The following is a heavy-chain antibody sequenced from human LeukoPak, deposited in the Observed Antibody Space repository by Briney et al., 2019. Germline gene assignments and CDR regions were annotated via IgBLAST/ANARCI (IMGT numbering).Heavy chain of an antibody. D-gene: IGHD2-2*01. CDR1: GGTFSSYA. V-gene: IGHV1-69*04. CDR2: IIPILGIA. Sequence: ASVKVSCKASGGTFSSYAISWVRQAPGQGLEWMGRIIPILGIANYAQKFQGRVTITADKSTSTAYMELSSLRSEDTAVYYCARVDQLPNYYYYGMDVWGQGTTVTVSS. J-gene: IGHJ6*02. CDR3: ARVDQLPNYYYYGMDV.